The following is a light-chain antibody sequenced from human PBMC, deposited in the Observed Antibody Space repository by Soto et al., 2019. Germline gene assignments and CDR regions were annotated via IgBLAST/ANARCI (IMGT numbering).Light chain of an antibody. V-gene: IGKV2-28*01. CDR3: MQALQTPWYT. CDR1: QSLLHSNGYNY. CDR2: LGS. Sequence: DIVMTQSPLSLPVTPGEPASISCRSSQSLLHSNGYNYLDWYLQKPGQSPQLLIYLGSSRAPGVPDRFSGSGSGTDFTLQISRVEADDVGVYYCMQALQTPWYTFGQGTKLEIK. J-gene: IGKJ2*01.